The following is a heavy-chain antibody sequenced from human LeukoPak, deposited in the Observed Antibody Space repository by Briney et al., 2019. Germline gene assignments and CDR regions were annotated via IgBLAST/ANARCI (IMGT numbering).Heavy chain of an antibody. CDR2: ISSRGSAI. CDR1: GFIFSDYY. V-gene: IGHV3-11*01. CDR3: ARESGGSWTIYDH. J-gene: IGHJ5*02. D-gene: IGHD2-15*01. Sequence: GGSLRLSCAASGFIFSDYYISWIRQAPGKGLEWLSYISSRGSAIYYADSVKGRFTVSRDNARNSLYLEVSGLRAEDTAVYYCARESGGSWTIYDHWGQGTLVTVSS.